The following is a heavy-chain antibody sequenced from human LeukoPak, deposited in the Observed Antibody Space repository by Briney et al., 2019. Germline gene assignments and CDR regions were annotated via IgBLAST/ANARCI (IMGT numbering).Heavy chain of an antibody. CDR3: ARRLDY. CDR2: ISYDGSNK. J-gene: IGHJ4*02. CDR1: GFTFSRYG. V-gene: IGHV3-30*03. Sequence: GGSLRLSCAASGFTFSRYGMHWVRQASGKGLEWVAVISYDGSNKYYADSVKGRFTISRDNAKNSLYLQMNNLRAEDTAVYYCARRLDYWGQGTLVTVSS.